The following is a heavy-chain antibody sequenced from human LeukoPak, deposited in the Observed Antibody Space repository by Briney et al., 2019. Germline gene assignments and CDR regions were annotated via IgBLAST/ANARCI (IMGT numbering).Heavy chain of an antibody. CDR3: ARGTYYYDSSGYWPLTFDY. CDR2: IYYSGST. D-gene: IGHD3-22*01. J-gene: IGHJ4*02. CDR1: GGSISSGGYY. Sequence: PSETLSLTCTVSGGSISSGGYYWSWIRQHPGKGLEWIGYIYYSGSTYYNPSLKSRVTISVDTSKNQISLKLSSVTAADTAVYYCARGTYYYDSSGYWPLTFDYWGQGTLVTVSS. V-gene: IGHV4-31*03.